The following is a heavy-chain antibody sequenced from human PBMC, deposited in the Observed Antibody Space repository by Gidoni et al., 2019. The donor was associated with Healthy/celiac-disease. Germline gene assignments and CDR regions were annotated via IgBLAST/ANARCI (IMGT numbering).Heavy chain of an antibody. CDR2: IYYSGST. CDR1: GGSISSYY. V-gene: IGHV4-59*01. Sequence: QVQLQESGPGLVKPSETLSLTCTVSGGSISSYYWSWIRQPPGKGLEWIGYIYYSGSTNYNPSLKSRVTISVDTSKNQFSLKLSSVTAADTAVYYCARDIGYSSPWGAFDIWGQGTMVTVSS. J-gene: IGHJ3*02. CDR3: ARDIGYSSPWGAFDI. D-gene: IGHD6-19*01.